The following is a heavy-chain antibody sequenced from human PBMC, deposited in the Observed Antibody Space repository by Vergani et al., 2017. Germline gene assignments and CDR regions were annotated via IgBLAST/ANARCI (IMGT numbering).Heavy chain of an antibody. D-gene: IGHD6-13*01. Sequence: QVQLQESGPGLVKPSETLSLTCTVSGGSISSHYWSWIRQPPGKGLEWIGYIYYSGSTNYNPSLKSRVTISVDTSKNQFPLKLSSVTAADTAVYYCAREVAAAGHFDYWGQGTLVTVSS. CDR2: IYYSGST. CDR1: GGSISSHY. V-gene: IGHV4-59*11. J-gene: IGHJ4*02. CDR3: AREVAAAGHFDY.